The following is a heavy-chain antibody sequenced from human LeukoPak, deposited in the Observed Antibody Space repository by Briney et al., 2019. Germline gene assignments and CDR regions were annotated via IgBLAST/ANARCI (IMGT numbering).Heavy chain of an antibody. CDR2: IYHTGYS. V-gene: IGHV4-38-2*02. CDR3: ARFSGGTSRVDY. CDR1: TYSLKRGYY. J-gene: IGHJ4*02. Sequence: SETLSLTCSVSTYSLKRGYYWGWIRQPPGKGLEWIGNIYHTGYSYSNPSLKSRVSLSVDTSKNQFSLRLSSVTAADTAVYYCARFSGGTSRVDYWGQGTLVTVSS.